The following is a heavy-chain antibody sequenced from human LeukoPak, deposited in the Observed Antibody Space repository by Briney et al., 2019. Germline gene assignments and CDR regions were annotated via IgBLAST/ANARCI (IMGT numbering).Heavy chain of an antibody. J-gene: IGHJ4*02. CDR2: IYYSGST. V-gene: IGHV4-59*08. CDR1: GGSISTYN. Sequence: SETLSLTCSVSGGSISTYNWSWIRQPPGKGLEWIGYIYYSGSTSYNPSLKSRVTISLDTSKNQFSLELSSVTAADTAVYYCARHGILDSSRKYYFDYWGQGTLVTVSS. CDR3: ARHGILDSSRKYYFDY. D-gene: IGHD6-13*01.